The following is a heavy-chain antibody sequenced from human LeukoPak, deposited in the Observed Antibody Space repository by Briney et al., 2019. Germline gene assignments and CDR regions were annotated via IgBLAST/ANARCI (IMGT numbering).Heavy chain of an antibody. Sequence: PSETLSLTCTFSGGALTIDKSSGGWIRQPPGRGLEWIGNIFYSGSTYYNPSLKSRVTISVDTYNNQFSLRLSSVTAACAALFQCSRRTRGCGEPYYYYYMDVWAKGTTVTVSS. J-gene: IGHJ6*03. CDR2: IFYSGST. CDR3: SRRTRGCGEPYYYYYMDV. V-gene: IGHV4-39*01. CDR1: GGALTIDKSS. D-gene: IGHD3-10*01.